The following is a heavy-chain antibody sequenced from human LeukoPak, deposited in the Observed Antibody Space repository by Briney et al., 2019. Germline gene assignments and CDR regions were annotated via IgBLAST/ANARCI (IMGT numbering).Heavy chain of an antibody. CDR2: ISYSGST. D-gene: IGHD2-15*01. V-gene: IGHV4-61*08. CDR1: GGSVSSGGYY. CDR3: ARRGSGGRSFDI. Sequence: PSETLSLTCTVSGGSVSSGGYYWTWIRQPPGKGLEWIAYISYSGSTNYNPSLKSRVTISVDTSENQFSLNLSSVTAADTAVYYCARRGSGGRSFDIWGQGTMVTVSS. J-gene: IGHJ3*02.